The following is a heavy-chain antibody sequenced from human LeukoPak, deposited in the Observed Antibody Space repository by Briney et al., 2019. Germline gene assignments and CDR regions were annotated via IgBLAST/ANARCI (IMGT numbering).Heavy chain of an antibody. J-gene: IGHJ4*02. CDR3: AKDRSFVITPFDY. V-gene: IGHV3-21*01. CDR1: GFTFNNYN. D-gene: IGHD3-22*01. Sequence: GGSLRLSCATSGFTFNNYNMNWVRQAPGRALEWVSSITSSGTYIFYADSVKGRFTISRDNAKNSLYLQMNSLGPEDTAVYYCAKDRSFVITPFDYWGQGTLVTVSS. CDR2: ITSSGTYI.